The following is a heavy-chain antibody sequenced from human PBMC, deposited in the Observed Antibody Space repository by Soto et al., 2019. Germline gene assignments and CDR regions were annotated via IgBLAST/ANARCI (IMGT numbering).Heavy chain of an antibody. Sequence: GGSLRLSCAASGFTFDDYAMHWVRQAPGKGLEWVSGISWNSGSIGYADSVRGRFTISTDNAKNSLYLQMNSLRAEDTALYYCAKGVGSGYYYYGMDVWGQGTTVTVSS. V-gene: IGHV3-9*01. CDR2: ISWNSGSI. J-gene: IGHJ6*02. CDR1: GFTFDDYA. D-gene: IGHD1-26*01. CDR3: AKGVGSGYYYYGMDV.